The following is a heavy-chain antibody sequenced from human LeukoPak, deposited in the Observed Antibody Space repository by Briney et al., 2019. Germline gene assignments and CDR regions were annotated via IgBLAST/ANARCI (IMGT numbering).Heavy chain of an antibody. D-gene: IGHD3-10*01. J-gene: IGHJ6*03. V-gene: IGHV1-69*13. Sequence: GASVKVSCKASGGTFSSYAISWVRQAPGQGLEWMGGIIPIFGTANYAQKFQGRVTITADESTSTAYMELSSLRSEDTAVYYCARTQFYFGSGSYTTYYYYMDVWGKGTTVTISS. CDR3: ARTQFYFGSGSYTTYYYYMDV. CDR1: GGTFSSYA. CDR2: IIPIFGTA.